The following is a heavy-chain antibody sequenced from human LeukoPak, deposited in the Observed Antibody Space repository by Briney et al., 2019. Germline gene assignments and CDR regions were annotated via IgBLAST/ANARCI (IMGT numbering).Heavy chain of an antibody. CDR2: INHSGST. CDR1: GGSFSIYY. Sequence: SETLSLTCAVSGGSFSIYYWSWIRQPPGKGLEWIGEINHSGSTNYNPSLKSRVTISVDTSKNQFSLKLSSVTAADTAVYYCASPPGSGSYRDWGQGTLVTVSS. J-gene: IGHJ4*02. V-gene: IGHV4-34*01. CDR3: ASPPGSGSYRD. D-gene: IGHD3-10*01.